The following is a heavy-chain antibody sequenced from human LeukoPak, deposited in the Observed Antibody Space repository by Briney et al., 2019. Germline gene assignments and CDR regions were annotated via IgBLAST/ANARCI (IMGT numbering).Heavy chain of an antibody. CDR1: RGSISGYS. J-gene: IGHJ6*03. V-gene: IGHV4-59*01. D-gene: IGHD3-9*01. CDR2: IYYSGDT. Sequence: PSETLSLTCTVSRGSISGYSWSWIRQSPGGGLEWIGYIYYSGDTAYNPSLRSRVTMSVDTSKNQFSLKLSSVTAADTAVYYCARAGIPSYDILTGYYSGPYYMDVWGKGTTVTVSS. CDR3: ARAGIPSYDILTGYYSGPYYMDV.